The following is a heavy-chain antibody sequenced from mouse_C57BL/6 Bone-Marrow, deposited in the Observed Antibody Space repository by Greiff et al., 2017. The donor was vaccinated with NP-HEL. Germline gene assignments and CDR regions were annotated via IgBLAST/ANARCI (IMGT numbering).Heavy chain of an antibody. CDR1: GFTFSDYG. D-gene: IGHD1-1*01. CDR2: ISSGSSTI. V-gene: IGHV5-17*01. J-gene: IGHJ3*01. Sequence: EVKLMESGGGLVKPGGSLKLSCAASGFTFSDYGMHWVRQAPEKGLEWVAYISSGSSTIYYADTVKGRFTISRDNAKNTLFLQMTSLRSEDTAMYYGAKNYGSSCAWFAYWGKGTLVTVSA. CDR3: AKNYGSSCAWFAY.